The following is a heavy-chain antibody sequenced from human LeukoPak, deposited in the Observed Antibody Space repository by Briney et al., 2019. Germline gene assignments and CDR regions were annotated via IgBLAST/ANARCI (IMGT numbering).Heavy chain of an antibody. J-gene: IGHJ4*02. V-gene: IGHV1-69*13. Sequence: SVKVSCKASGGTFSSYAISWVRQAPGQGLEWMGGIIPIFGTANYAQKFQGRVTITADESTSTAYMELSSLRSEDTAVYYCATYYYDSSGYYSFDYWGQGTPVTVSS. CDR1: GGTFSSYA. CDR2: IIPIFGTA. D-gene: IGHD3-22*01. CDR3: ATYYYDSSGYYSFDY.